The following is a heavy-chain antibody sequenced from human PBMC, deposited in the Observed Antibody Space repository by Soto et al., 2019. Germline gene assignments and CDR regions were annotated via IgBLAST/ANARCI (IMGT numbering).Heavy chain of an antibody. Sequence: SETLSLTCSVSGGSISTSSYFWGWIRQPPGKGLELVGAFHYSGSAKYSSSLQSRVTISVDKSQNQFSLRLRSVTAADTAVYYCARHRWGSGSYSGLLHXWGQGALVTVSX. CDR1: GGSISTSSYF. J-gene: IGHJ4*02. CDR3: ARHRWGSGSYSGLLHX. CDR2: FHYSGSA. V-gene: IGHV4-39*01. D-gene: IGHD3-10*01.